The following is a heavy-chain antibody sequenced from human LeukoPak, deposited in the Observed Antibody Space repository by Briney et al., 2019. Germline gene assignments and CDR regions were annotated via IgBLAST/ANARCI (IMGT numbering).Heavy chain of an antibody. Sequence: SGPTLVNPTQTLTLTCTFSGFSLNTSGMCVSWIRQPPGKALEWLARIDWDDDKYYSTSLKTRLTISKDTSKNQVVLTMTNMDPVDTATYYCARSSIVVVPAAYYYYGMDVWGQGTTVTVSS. J-gene: IGHJ6*02. CDR2: IDWDDDK. D-gene: IGHD2-2*01. CDR3: ARSSIVVVPAAYYYYGMDV. V-gene: IGHV2-70*11. CDR1: GFSLNTSGMC.